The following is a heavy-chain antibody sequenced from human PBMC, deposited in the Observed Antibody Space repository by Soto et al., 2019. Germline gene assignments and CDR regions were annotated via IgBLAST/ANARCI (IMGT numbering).Heavy chain of an antibody. CDR2: ISYDGSNK. V-gene: IGHV3-30-3*01. CDR3: ARDAARTMPYYFDY. CDR1: GFTFSSYA. Sequence: QVQLVESGGGVVQPGRSLRLSCAASGFTFSSYATHWVRQAPGKGLEWVAVISYDGSNKYYADSVKGRFTISRDNSKNTLYLQMNSLRAEDTAVYYCARDAARTMPYYFDYWGQGTLVTVSS. D-gene: IGHD2-2*01. J-gene: IGHJ4*02.